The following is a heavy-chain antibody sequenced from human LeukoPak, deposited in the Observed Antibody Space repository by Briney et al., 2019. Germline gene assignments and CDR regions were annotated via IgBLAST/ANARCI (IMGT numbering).Heavy chain of an antibody. V-gene: IGHV4-61*02. CDR3: ARKGAYSYGNAPLHFDN. CDR2: IETSGST. D-gene: IGHD5-18*01. J-gene: IGHJ4*02. CDR1: GYSISSGYY. Sequence: SETLSLTCTVSGYSISSGYYWGWIRQPAGKGLEWIGRIETSGSTNCNPSLKSRVSISVDTSKNQISLKLSSVTAADTAVYYCARKGAYSYGNAPLHFDNWGQGTLVTVSS.